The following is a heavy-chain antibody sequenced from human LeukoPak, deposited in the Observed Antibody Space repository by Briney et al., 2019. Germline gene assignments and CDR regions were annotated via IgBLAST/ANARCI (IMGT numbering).Heavy chain of an antibody. Sequence: GGSLRLSCAASGFTFNTYTMNWVRQAPGEGLEWVSYISGSSGIIDYADSVRGRFTISRDNAKNSLYLQMNSLRAEDTAVYYCARGSTYYEISGQVPFDYWGQGTLVTVSS. CDR1: GFTFNTYT. D-gene: IGHD3-22*01. J-gene: IGHJ4*02. V-gene: IGHV3-48*01. CDR3: ARGSTYYEISGQVPFDY. CDR2: ISGSSGII.